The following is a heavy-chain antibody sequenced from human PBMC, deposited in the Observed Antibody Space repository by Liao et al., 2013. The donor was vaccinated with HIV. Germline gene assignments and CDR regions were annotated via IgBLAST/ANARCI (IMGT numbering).Heavy chain of an antibody. J-gene: IGHJ6*03. CDR2: INHSGST. D-gene: IGHD3-10*01. Sequence: QVQLQQWGAGLLKPSETLSLTCAVYGGSFSGYYWSWIRQPPGKGLEWIGEINHSGSTNYNPSLKSRVTISVDTSKNQFSLKLSSVTAADTAVYYCARGCVADRSLYYYYYMDVWGKGTTVTVSS. CDR3: ARGCVADRSLYYYYYMDV. CDR1: GGSFSGYY. V-gene: IGHV4-34*01.